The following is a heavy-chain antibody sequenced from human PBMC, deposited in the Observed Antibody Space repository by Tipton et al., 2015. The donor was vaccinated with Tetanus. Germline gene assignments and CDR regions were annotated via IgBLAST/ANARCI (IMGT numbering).Heavy chain of an antibody. CDR3: ARDQRSIVVVPAAMDV. D-gene: IGHD2-2*01. CDR1: GYTFTSYG. Sequence: QVQLVQSGAEVKKPGASVKVSCKASGYTFTSYGISWVRQAPGQGLEWMGWISAYNGNTNYAQKLQGRVTLTTDTSTSTAYMELRGLRSDDTAVYYCARDQRSIVVVPAAMDVWGQGTTVTVSS. CDR2: ISAYNGNT. V-gene: IGHV1-18*04. J-gene: IGHJ6*02.